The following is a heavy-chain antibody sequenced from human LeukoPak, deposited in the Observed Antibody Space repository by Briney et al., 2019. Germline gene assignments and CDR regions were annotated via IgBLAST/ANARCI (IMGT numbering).Heavy chain of an antibody. CDR2: ISSSSSYI. Sequence: PGGSLRLSCAASGFTFSSYSMNWVRQAPGKGLEWVSSISSSSSYIYYTDSVKGRFTISRDNAKKSLYLQMNSLRAEDTAVYYCAREGSGSYYNWLDPWGQGIVVAVSS. CDR3: AREGSGSYYNWLDP. D-gene: IGHD3-10*01. CDR1: GFTFSSYS. J-gene: IGHJ5*02. V-gene: IGHV3-21*01.